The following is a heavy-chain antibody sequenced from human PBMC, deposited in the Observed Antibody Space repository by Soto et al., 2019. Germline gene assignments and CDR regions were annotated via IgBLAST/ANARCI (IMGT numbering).Heavy chain of an antibody. V-gene: IGHV4-39*01. CDR3: ARRYYDILTGFDC. Sequence: PSETLSLTCTVSGGSISSSSYYWGWIRQPPGKGLEWIGSIYYSGSTYYNPSLKSRVTISVDTSKNQFSLKLSSVTAADTAVYYCARRYYDILTGFDCWGQGTLVTVSS. CDR2: IYYSGST. D-gene: IGHD3-9*01. CDR1: GGSISSSSYY. J-gene: IGHJ4*02.